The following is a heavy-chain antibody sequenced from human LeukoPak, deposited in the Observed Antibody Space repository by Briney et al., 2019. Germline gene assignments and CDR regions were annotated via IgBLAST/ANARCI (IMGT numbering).Heavy chain of an antibody. Sequence: AGGSLRLSFATSGFTFSNYGMHWVRQAPGKGLEWVAVIWHDGSNKYYADSVKGRFTISRDNSENTLYLQMNSLRAEDTAVYYCARNPTTGYRERDYFDWCGQGALVTVSS. CDR2: IWHDGSNK. V-gene: IGHV3-33*01. J-gene: IGHJ4*02. D-gene: IGHD1-1*01. CDR1: GFTFSNYG. CDR3: ARNPTTGYRERDYFDW.